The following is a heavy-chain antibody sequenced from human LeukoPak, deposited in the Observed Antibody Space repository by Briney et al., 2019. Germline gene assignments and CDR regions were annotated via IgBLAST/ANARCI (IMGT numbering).Heavy chain of an antibody. D-gene: IGHD1-26*01. J-gene: IGHJ4*02. CDR3: ASQKELVGATIDY. V-gene: IGHV4-39*01. CDR1: SGSISSSSNY. CDR2: IYYSGST. Sequence: SETLSLTCTVSSGSISSSSNYWGWIRQPPGKGLEWIGSIYYSGSTYYNPSLKSRVTISVDTSKNQFSLKLSSVTAADTAVYYCASQKELVGATIDYWGQGTLVTVSS.